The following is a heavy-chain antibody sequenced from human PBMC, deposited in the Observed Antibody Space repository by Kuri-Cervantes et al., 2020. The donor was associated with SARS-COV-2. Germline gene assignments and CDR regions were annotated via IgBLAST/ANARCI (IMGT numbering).Heavy chain of an antibody. V-gene: IGHV3-21*01. CDR1: GFTFSSYA. Sequence: GESLKISCAASGFTFSSYAMNWVRQAPGKGLEWVSSISNANYIYQLDSLKGRFTTSRDVAKNTLYLEMNRLRAEDTAVYYCARGCGGDCYDFDLWGQGTLVTVAS. D-gene: IGHD2-21*02. CDR3: ARGCGGDCYDFDL. CDR2: ISNANYI. J-gene: IGHJ4*01.